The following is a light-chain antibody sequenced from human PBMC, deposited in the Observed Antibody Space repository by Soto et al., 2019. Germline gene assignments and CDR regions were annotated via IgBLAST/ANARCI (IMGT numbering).Light chain of an antibody. J-gene: IGKJ3*01. CDR3: QQTYSIPFT. CDR1: QTMNNY. Sequence: DIQMTQSPSSLSASVGDRVTITCRASQTMNNYLSWIQQKPGKAPKLLIYAASTLRSGVPSRFIASRPGTEFPLTISRLQPEDVPTSYCQQTYSIPFTFGPGTKVDVK. CDR2: AAS. V-gene: IGKV1-39*01.